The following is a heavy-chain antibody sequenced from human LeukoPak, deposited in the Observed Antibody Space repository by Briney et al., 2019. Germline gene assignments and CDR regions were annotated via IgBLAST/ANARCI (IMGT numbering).Heavy chain of an antibody. V-gene: IGHV1-18*01. Sequence: ASVKVSCKASGYTFTSYGISWVRQAPGQGLEWMGWISAYNGNTNYAQKPQGRVTMTTDTSTSTAHMELRSLRSDDTAVYYCARDGDSSSWYWMNYYYGMDVWGQGTTVTVSS. CDR1: GYTFTSYG. CDR3: ARDGDSSSWYWMNYYYGMDV. J-gene: IGHJ6*02. CDR2: ISAYNGNT. D-gene: IGHD6-13*01.